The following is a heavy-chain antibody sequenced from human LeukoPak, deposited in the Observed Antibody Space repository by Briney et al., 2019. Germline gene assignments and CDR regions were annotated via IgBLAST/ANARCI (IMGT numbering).Heavy chain of an antibody. V-gene: IGHV4-34*01. J-gene: IGHJ2*01. CDR3: ARGEWELLSHYWYFDL. CDR2: ITHSGST. Sequence: PSETLSLTCGVYGGSFSGYYWSWIRQPPGKGLEWIGEITHSGSTNYNPSLKSRVTISADTSKDQLSLKLSSVTAADTAVYYCARGEWELLSHYWYFDLWGRGTLVTVSS. CDR1: GGSFSGYY. D-gene: IGHD1-26*01.